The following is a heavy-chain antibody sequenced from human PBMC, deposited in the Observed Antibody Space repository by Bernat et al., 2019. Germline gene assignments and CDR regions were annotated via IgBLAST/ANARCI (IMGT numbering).Heavy chain of an antibody. CDR3: ARGGLAAAGIAFDI. Sequence: EVQLVETGGGLIQPGGSLRLSCAASGFTVSSNYMSWVRQALGKGLEWVSVIYSGGSTYYADSVKGRFTISRDNSKNTLYLQMNSLRAEDTAVYYCARGGLAAAGIAFDIWGQGTMVTVSS. V-gene: IGHV3-53*02. J-gene: IGHJ3*02. D-gene: IGHD6-13*01. CDR2: IYSGGST. CDR1: GFTVSSNY.